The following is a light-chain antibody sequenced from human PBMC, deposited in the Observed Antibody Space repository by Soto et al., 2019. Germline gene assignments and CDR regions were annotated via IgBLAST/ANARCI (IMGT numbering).Light chain of an antibody. J-gene: IGLJ1*01. V-gene: IGLV2-8*01. CDR2: EVS. CDR3: SSYAGNYTLV. CDR1: SSDVGSYKF. Sequence: QSALTQPPSASGSPGQSVTISCTGTSSDVGSYKFVSWYQQHPGKAPKLMMYEVSKRPSGVPDRFSGSKSGNTASLTVSGLQAEDEADSFFSSYAGNYTLVFGGGTQGTVL.